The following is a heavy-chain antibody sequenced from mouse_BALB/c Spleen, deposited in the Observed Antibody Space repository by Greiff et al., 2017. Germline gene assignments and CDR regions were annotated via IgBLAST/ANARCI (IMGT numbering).Heavy chain of an antibody. CDR2: ISSGGST. D-gene: IGHD2-3*01. V-gene: IGHV5-6-5*01. Sequence: EVQGVESGGGLVKPGGSLKLSCAASGFTFSSYAMSWVRQTPEKRLEWVASISSGGSTYYPDSVKGRFTISRDNARNILYLQMSSLRSEDTAMYYCAREMGYNAMDYWGQGTSVTVSS. CDR1: GFTFSSYA. J-gene: IGHJ4*01. CDR3: AREMGYNAMDY.